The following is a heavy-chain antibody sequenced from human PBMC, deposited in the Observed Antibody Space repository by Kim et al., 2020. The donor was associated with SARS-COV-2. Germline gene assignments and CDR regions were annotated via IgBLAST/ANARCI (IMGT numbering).Heavy chain of an antibody. CDR1: GFTFSSYA. CDR3: ATRPYSSSWFDY. Sequence: GGSLRLSCAASGFTFSSYAMHWVRQAPGKGLEWVAVISYDGSNKYYADSVKGRFTISRDNSMNTLYLQMNSLRAEDTAVYYCATRPYSSSWFDYWGQGTLVTVSS. CDR2: ISYDGSNK. V-gene: IGHV3-30*04. J-gene: IGHJ4*02. D-gene: IGHD6-13*01.